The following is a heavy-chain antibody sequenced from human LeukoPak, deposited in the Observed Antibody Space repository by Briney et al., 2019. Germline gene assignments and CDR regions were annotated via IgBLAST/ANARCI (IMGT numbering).Heavy chain of an antibody. J-gene: IGHJ6*02. CDR2: MNPNSGNT. D-gene: IGHD1-1*01. CDR3: ARDRELYYYYYGMDV. CDR1: GYTFTSYD. Sequence: GASVKVSCKASGYTFTSYDINWVRQATGQGLEWMGWMNPNSGNTGYAQKFQGRVIMTRNTSISTAYMELSSLRSEDTAVYYCARDRELYYYYYGMDVWGQGTTVTVSS. V-gene: IGHV1-8*01.